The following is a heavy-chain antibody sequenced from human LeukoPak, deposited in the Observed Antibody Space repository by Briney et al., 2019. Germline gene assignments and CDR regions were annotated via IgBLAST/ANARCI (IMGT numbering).Heavy chain of an antibody. CDR1: GGSISSSSYY. Sequence: SETLSLTCTVSGGSISSSSYYWGWIRQPPGKGLEWIGSIYYSGSTYYNPSLKSRVTISVDTSKNQFSLKLSSVTAADTAVYYCAREGKGYSSSSPDYYYYMDVWGKGTTVTVSS. CDR3: AREGKGYSSSSPDYYYYMDV. J-gene: IGHJ6*03. CDR2: IYYSGST. V-gene: IGHV4-39*02. D-gene: IGHD6-6*01.